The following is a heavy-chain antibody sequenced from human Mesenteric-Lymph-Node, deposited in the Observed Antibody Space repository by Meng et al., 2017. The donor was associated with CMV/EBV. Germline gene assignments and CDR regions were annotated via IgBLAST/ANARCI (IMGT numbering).Heavy chain of an antibody. CDR1: GFTFSSYW. D-gene: IGHD6-13*01. V-gene: IGHV3-74*01. CDR2: INSDGSST. CDR3: AKAYSSSWYRENYEY. J-gene: IGHJ4*02. Sequence: GESLKISCAASGFTFSSYWMHWVRQAPGKGLVWVSRINSDGSSTSYADSVKGRFTISRDNAKNTLYLQMNSLRAEDTAIYYCAKAYSSSWYRENYEYWGQGTLVTVSS.